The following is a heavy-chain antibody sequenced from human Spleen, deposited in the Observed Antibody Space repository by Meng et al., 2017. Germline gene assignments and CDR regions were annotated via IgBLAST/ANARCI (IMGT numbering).Heavy chain of an antibody. J-gene: IGHJ5*02. CDR2: ISSSGSTI. D-gene: IGHD3-22*01. CDR1: GFTFSSYE. V-gene: IGHV3-48*03. CDR3: AREAITMIVVVPDGWFDP. Sequence: GGSLRLSCAASGFTFSSYEMNWVRQAPGKGLEWVSYISSSGSTIYYADSVKGRFTISRDNAKNSLYLQMNSLRAEDTAVYYCAREAITMIVVVPDGWFDPWGQGTLVTVSS.